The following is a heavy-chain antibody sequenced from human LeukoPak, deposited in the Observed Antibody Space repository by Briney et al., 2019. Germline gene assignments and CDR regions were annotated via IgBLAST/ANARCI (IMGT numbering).Heavy chain of an antibody. J-gene: IGHJ4*02. Sequence: SETLSLTCTVSGGSISSSGYYWGWIRQPPGKGLEWIGIIYYSGGTNYNPSLKSRVTMSVDTSKNQFSLKLSSVTAADTAVYYCARRPSYDFWSGYSVYYFDYWGQGTLVTVSS. CDR2: IYYSGGT. D-gene: IGHD3-3*01. CDR1: GGSISSSGYY. CDR3: ARRPSYDFWSGYSVYYFDY. V-gene: IGHV4-39*01.